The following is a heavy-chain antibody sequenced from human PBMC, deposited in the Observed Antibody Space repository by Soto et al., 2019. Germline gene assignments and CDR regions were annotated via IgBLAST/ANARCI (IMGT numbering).Heavy chain of an antibody. V-gene: IGHV1-2*02. D-gene: IGHD6-13*01. J-gene: IGHJ6*02. CDR3: ARTSGYSSSWAREQGDYYYGMDV. Sequence: QVQLVQSGAEVKKPGSSVKVSCKASGYTFTGYYMHWVRQAPGQGLEWMGWINPNSGGTNYAQKFQGRVTMTRDTANSTAYMELSRLRSEDTAVYYCARTSGYSSSWAREQGDYYYGMDVWGQGTTVTVSS. CDR2: INPNSGGT. CDR1: GYTFTGYY.